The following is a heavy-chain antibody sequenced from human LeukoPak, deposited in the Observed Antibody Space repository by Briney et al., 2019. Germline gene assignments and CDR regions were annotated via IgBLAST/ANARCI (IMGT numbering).Heavy chain of an antibody. J-gene: IGHJ4*02. Sequence: GGSLRLSCAASGFTFSSYAMSWVRQAPGKGLEWVSAISSSSSTIYYADSVKGRFTISRDNAKNSLYLQMNSLRDEDTAVYYCARDRNYYDSSGPYYFDYWGQGTLVTVSS. D-gene: IGHD3-22*01. V-gene: IGHV3-48*02. CDR3: ARDRNYYDSSGPYYFDY. CDR2: ISSSSSTI. CDR1: GFTFSSYA.